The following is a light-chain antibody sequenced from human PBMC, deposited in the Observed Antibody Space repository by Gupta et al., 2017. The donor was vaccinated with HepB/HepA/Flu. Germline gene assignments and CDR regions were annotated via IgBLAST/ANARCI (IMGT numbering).Light chain of an antibody. J-gene: IGLJ3*02. CDR2: DVS. CDR1: SSDVGGSKY. V-gene: IGLV2-11*01. CDR3: SADAGTNKVV. Sequence: QSALPQPRSVSGSPGPSVTISCTGTSSDVGGSKYVSWYQQHPAKAPKLMIYDVSERRAGVPDRFSGSKSGNTASLTISERQEEEEAEYHCSADAGTNKVVFGGGTKLTVL.